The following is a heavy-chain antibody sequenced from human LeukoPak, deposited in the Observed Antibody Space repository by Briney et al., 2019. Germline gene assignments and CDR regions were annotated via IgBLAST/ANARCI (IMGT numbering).Heavy chain of an antibody. D-gene: IGHD6-19*01. Sequence: SVKVSCKASGGTFSSYAISWVRQAPGQGLEWMGGVIPIFGTANYAQKFQGRVTITADESTSTAYMELSSLRSEDTAVYYCARDPPQYRSGWYSWFDPWGQGTLVTVSS. CDR1: GGTFSSYA. CDR2: VIPIFGTA. V-gene: IGHV1-69*13. CDR3: ARDPPQYRSGWYSWFDP. J-gene: IGHJ5*02.